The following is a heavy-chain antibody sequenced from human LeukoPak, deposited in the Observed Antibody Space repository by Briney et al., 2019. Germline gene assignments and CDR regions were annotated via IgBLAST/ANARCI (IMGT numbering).Heavy chain of an antibody. J-gene: IGHJ4*02. Sequence: SETLSLTCTVSGGSISSYYWSWIRQPPGKGLEWIGYIYYSGSTNYNPSLKSRVTISVDPSQNQFSLKLSSVTAADTAVYYCARDDYGDFDYWGQGTLVTVSS. CDR3: ARDDYGDFDY. CDR1: GGSISSYY. CDR2: IYYSGST. V-gene: IGHV4-59*01. D-gene: IGHD4-17*01.